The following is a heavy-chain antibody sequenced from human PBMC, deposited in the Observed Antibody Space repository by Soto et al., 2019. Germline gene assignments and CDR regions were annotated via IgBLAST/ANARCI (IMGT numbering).Heavy chain of an antibody. Sequence: SETLSLTCTVSGGSISTSTYYWGWIRQPPGKGLEWIGGIYYTGSTYYNPSLKGRVIISVDTSKNQFSLKLSSVTAADTAVYYCARHRGFYGDFYFDFWGQGTLVTVSS. CDR2: IYYTGST. V-gene: IGHV4-39*01. J-gene: IGHJ4*02. D-gene: IGHD4-17*01. CDR1: GGSISTSTYY. CDR3: ARHRGFYGDFYFDF.